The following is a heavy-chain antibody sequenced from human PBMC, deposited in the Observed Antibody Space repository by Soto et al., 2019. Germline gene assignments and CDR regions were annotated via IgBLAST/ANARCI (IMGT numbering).Heavy chain of an antibody. CDR1: GSTFSDYF. V-gene: IGHV1-18*04. D-gene: IGHD2-2*01. Sequence: ASVKVSCKTSGSTFSDYFINWVRQAPGQGLEWMGWISTYNGNTNYAQKLQGRVTLTTDTSTSTAYMELRRLRSDDAAVYYCASGASCTSTSCYDYFHYGMDVWGQGTTVTVSS. J-gene: IGHJ6*02. CDR3: ASGASCTSTSCYDYFHYGMDV. CDR2: ISTYNGNT.